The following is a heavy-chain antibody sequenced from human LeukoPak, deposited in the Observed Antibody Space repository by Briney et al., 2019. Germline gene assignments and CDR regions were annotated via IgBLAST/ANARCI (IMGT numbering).Heavy chain of an antibody. CDR3: AKDRYCSSTNCPYDY. CDR1: GITLSNYG. V-gene: IGHV3-23*01. J-gene: IGHJ4*02. Sequence: GGSLRLSCAVSGITLSNYGMSWGRQAPGKGLEWVSGISVSDDSTYYADSVKGRFTMSRDNSNNMLYLQMNSLRAEDTAVYYCAKDRYCSSTNCPYDYWGQGTLVTVSS. CDR2: ISVSDDST. D-gene: IGHD2-2*01.